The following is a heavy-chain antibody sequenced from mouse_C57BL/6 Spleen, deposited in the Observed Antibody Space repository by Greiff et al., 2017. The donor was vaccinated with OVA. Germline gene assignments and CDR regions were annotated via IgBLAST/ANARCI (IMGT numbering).Heavy chain of an antibody. V-gene: IGHV1-69*01. D-gene: IGHD2-5*01. CDR1: GYTFTSYW. CDR3: ARGGYSNPYAMDY. J-gene: IGHJ4*01. CDR2: IDPSDSYT. Sequence: QVQLQQSGAELVMPGASVKLSCKASGYTFTSYWMHWVKQRPGQGLEWIGEIDPSDSYTNYNQKFKGKSTLTVDKSSSTAYMQLSSLTSEDSAVYYCARGGYSNPYAMDYWGQGTSVTVSS.